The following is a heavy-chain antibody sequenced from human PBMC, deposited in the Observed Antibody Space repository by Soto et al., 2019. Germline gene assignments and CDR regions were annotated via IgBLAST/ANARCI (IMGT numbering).Heavy chain of an antibody. D-gene: IGHD3-22*01. Sequence: GGSLRLSCAASGFTFSSYAMSWVRQAPGKGLEWVSAISGSGGSTYYADSVKGRFTISRDNSKNTLYLQMNSLRAEDTAVYYCARNYYDSSGYYHEDYWGQGTLVTVSS. CDR3: ARNYYDSSGYYHEDY. J-gene: IGHJ4*02. CDR2: ISGSGGST. CDR1: GFTFSSYA. V-gene: IGHV3-23*01.